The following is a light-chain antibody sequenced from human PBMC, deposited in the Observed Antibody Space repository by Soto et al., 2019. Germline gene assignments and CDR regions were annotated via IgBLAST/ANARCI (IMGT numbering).Light chain of an antibody. CDR2: GAS. V-gene: IGKV3-20*01. CDR3: QQYGSSPVT. J-gene: IGKJ5*01. Sequence: EIVLTQSPGTLSLSPGERATLSCRASQNVSSSYLAWYQQKPGQAPRLLIYGASSRATVIPDRFSGSGSETDFTLTISRLEPEDLAVYYCQQYGSSPVTFGQGTRWEIK. CDR1: QNVSSSY.